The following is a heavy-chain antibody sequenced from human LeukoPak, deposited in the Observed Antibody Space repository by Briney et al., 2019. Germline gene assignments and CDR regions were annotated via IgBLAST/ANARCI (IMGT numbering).Heavy chain of an antibody. Sequence: ASVKVSCKASGYSFTSYYTHWVRQAPGQGLEWMGIINPNGGSTSYAQKFQGRVTMTEDTSTDTAYMELSSLRSEDTAVYYCATVRERKRGYSGDVFNIWGQGTVVTVSS. J-gene: IGHJ3*02. CDR1: GYSFTSYY. CDR2: INPNGGST. D-gene: IGHD5-12*01. V-gene: IGHV1-46*01. CDR3: ATVRERKRGYSGDVFNI.